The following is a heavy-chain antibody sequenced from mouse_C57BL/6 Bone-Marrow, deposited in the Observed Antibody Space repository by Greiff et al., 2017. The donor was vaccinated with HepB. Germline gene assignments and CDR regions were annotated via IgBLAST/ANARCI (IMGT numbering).Heavy chain of an antibody. CDR1: GFTFSSYA. CDR3: TRDPDYDEAY. J-gene: IGHJ3*01. D-gene: IGHD2-4*01. V-gene: IGHV5-9-1*02. Sequence: EVQVVESGEGLVKPGGSLKLSCAASGFTFSSYAMSWVRQTPEKRLEWVAYISSGGDYIYYADTVKGRFTISRDNARNTLYLQMSSLKSEDTAMYYCTRDPDYDEAYWGQGTLVTVSA. CDR2: ISSGGDYI.